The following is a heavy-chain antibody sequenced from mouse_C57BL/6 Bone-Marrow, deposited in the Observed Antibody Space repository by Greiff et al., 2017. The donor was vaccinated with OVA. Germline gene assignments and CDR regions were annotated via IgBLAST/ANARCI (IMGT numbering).Heavy chain of an antibody. CDR3: ARKTGGAGDY. CDR2: IWSGGST. CDR1: GFSLTSYG. V-gene: IGHV2-2*01. J-gene: IGHJ4*01. Sequence: VQLQQSGPGLVQPSQSLSITCTVSGFSLTSYGVHWVRQSPGKGLEWLGVIWSGGSTAYNAAFISRLSISKDNSKSQVFFKMNSLQADDTAKYYCARKTGGAGDYWGQGTAVTVSS.